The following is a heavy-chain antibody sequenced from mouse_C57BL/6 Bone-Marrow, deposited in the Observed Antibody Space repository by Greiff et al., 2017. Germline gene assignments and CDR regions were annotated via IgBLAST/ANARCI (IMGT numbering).Heavy chain of an antibody. CDR1: GYAFSSYW. Sequence: VKLMESGAELVKPGASVKISCKASGYAFSSYWMNWVKQRPGKGLEWIGQIYPGDGDTNYNGKFKGKATLTADKSSSTAYMQLSSLTSEDSAVYYCARWTGTAYWGKGTLVTVSA. D-gene: IGHD4-1*01. V-gene: IGHV1-80*01. CDR3: ARWTGTAY. J-gene: IGHJ3*01. CDR2: IYPGDGDT.